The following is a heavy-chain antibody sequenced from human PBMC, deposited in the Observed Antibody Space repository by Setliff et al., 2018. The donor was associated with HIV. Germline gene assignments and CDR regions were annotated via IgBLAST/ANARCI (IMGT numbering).Heavy chain of an antibody. V-gene: IGHV1-69*13. D-gene: IGHD3-16*01. CDR1: GGTFNSFG. CDR3: AASTEMVTFGYSYYYMDV. Sequence: SVKVSCKASGGTFNSFGISWVRQAPGQGLEWMGGITPMFGTAKYAQKFQGRVTITADESTSTVYMEMSSLRSEDTAVYYCAASTEMVTFGYSYYYMDVWGKGTTVTVSS. CDR2: ITPMFGTA. J-gene: IGHJ6*03.